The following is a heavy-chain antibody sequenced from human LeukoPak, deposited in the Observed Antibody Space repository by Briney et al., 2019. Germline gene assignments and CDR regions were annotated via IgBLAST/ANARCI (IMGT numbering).Heavy chain of an antibody. V-gene: IGHV3-30*02. CDR3: AKDAGLRYFDWLSPLFDY. D-gene: IGHD3-9*01. J-gene: IGHJ4*02. CDR1: GFTFSSYG. Sequence: PGGSLRLSCAASGFTFSSYGMHWVRQAPGKGLEWVAFIRYDGSNKYYAGSVKGRFTISRDNSKNTLYLQMNSLRAEDTAVYYCAKDAGLRYFDWLSPLFDYWGQGTLVTVSS. CDR2: IRYDGSNK.